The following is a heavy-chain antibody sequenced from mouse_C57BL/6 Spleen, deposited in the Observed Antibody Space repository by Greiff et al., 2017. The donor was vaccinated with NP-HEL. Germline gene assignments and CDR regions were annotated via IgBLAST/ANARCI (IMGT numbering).Heavy chain of an antibody. Sequence: EVQLVESGAELVKPGASVKLSCTASGFNIKDYYMPWVKQRTEQGLEWVGRVDPEDGETKYAPKFQGKATITADTSSNTAYLQLSSLTSEDTAVYYCARAPYYYGSSPTNFDVWGTGTTVTVSS. CDR1: GFNIKDYY. V-gene: IGHV14-2*01. D-gene: IGHD1-1*01. CDR3: ARAPYYYGSSPTNFDV. CDR2: VDPEDGET. J-gene: IGHJ1*03.